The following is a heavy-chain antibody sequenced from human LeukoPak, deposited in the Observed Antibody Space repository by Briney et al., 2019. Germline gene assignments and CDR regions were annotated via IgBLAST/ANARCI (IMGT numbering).Heavy chain of an antibody. CDR1: GDSISDKYW. V-gene: IGHV4-4*02. J-gene: IGHJ3*01. CDR3: GRHANGDSSAAFDL. CDR2: VYRSGGT. Sequence: SGTLSFTCAVSGDSISDKYWWRWVRQFPDKGLEWIGEVYRSGGTSYNPSLKSRVTVSIDYSKNQFSLNLRSVTAADTAVYYCGRHANGDSSAAFDLWGQGTMVFVSS. D-gene: IGHD2-8*01.